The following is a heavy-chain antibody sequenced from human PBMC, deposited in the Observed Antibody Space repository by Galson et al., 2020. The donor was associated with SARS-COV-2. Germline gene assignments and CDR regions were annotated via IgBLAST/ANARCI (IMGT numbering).Heavy chain of an antibody. D-gene: IGHD1-20*01. V-gene: IGHV4-30-2*01. CDR1: GGSISSGGYS. J-gene: IGHJ4*02. CDR3: ARDEYNWNYFNY. Sequence: SETLSITCAVSGGSISSGGYSWSWIRQPPGKGLEWSGYIYHSGSTYYNPSLKSRVTISVDRSKNQFSLRLSSVTAADTAVYYCARDEYNWNYFNYWGQGTLVTVSS. CDR2: IYHSGST.